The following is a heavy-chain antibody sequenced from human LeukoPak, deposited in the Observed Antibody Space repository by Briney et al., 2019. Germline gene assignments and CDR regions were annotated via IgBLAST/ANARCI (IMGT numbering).Heavy chain of an antibody. CDR3: ARDGGVAAAAYYYSAADV. Sequence: SETLSLTCVVSGASITSHFWGWIRQPAGKGLEWIGCVHGSGNTNYSPSLEGRVTMSVDTSTNQVSLRLTSVTAADTAIYFCARDGGVAAAAYYYSAADVWGHGAKVIVSS. CDR1: GASITSHF. CDR2: VHGSGNT. J-gene: IGHJ6*02. D-gene: IGHD6-13*01. V-gene: IGHV4-4*07.